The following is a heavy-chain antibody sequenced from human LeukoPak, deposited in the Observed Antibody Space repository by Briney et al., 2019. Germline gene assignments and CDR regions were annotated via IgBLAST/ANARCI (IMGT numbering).Heavy chain of an antibody. CDR2: INPSSGGT. J-gene: IGHJ4*02. V-gene: IGHV1-2*02. Sequence: ASVKVSCKPSGYTFTGYYMHWVRQAPGQGLEWMGWINPSSGGTNYAQRVQSRVTMTRDTSISTVYMELSSLRSDDTAVYYCAAYASAWYVVYWGQGTLVTVSS. CDR3: AAYASAWYVVY. CDR1: GYTFTGYY. D-gene: IGHD6-19*01.